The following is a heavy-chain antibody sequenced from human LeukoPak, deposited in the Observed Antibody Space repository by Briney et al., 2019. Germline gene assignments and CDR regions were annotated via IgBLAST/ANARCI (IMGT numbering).Heavy chain of an antibody. CDR3: ARSYGCSGGSCYSTPEIGSAFDI. D-gene: IGHD2-15*01. J-gene: IGHJ3*02. Sequence: ASVKVSCKASGYTFTSYYMHWVRQAPGEGLEWMGIINPSGGSTSYAQKFQGRVTMNRDTSTSTVYMELSSLRSEDTAVYYCARSYGCSGGSCYSTPEIGSAFDIWGQGTMVTVSS. V-gene: IGHV1-46*01. CDR2: INPSGGST. CDR1: GYTFTSYY.